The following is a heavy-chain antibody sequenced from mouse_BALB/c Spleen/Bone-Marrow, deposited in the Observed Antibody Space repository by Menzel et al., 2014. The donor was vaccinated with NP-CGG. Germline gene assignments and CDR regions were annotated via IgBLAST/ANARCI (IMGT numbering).Heavy chain of an antibody. D-gene: IGHD2-4*01. V-gene: IGHV1-52*01. J-gene: IGHJ3*01. CDR3: ARGRDYDVFAY. Sequence: QVQLKQSGAELVRPGASVKLSCKASGYTFTSYWMNWVKQRPEQGLEWIGRIDPYDSETHCNQKFKEKAILTVDKSSSTAYMQLSSLTSEDSAVYYCARGRDYDVFAYWGQGTLVTVSA. CDR2: IDPYDSET. CDR1: GYTFTSYW.